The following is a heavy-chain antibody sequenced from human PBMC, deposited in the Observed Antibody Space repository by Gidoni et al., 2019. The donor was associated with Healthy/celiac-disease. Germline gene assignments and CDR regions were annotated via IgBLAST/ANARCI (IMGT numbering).Heavy chain of an antibody. CDR3: ARGADSSSSDAFDI. J-gene: IGHJ3*02. CDR2: IWYDGSNK. D-gene: IGHD6-6*01. Sequence: SSYGMHCVRQAPGKGLEWVAVIWYDGSNKYYADSVKGRFTISRDNSKNTLYLQMNSLRAEDTAVYYCARGADSSSSDAFDIWGQGTMVTVSS. V-gene: IGHV3-33*01. CDR1: SSYG.